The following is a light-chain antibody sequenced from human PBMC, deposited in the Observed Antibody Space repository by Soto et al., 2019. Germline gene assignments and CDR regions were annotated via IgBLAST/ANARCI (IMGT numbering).Light chain of an antibody. J-gene: IGKJ1*01. V-gene: IGKV3-20*01. CDR1: QSVSSNY. CDR3: QQYGSSPWT. Sequence: NEFPYSPGTLAFSHREKATLPCRASQSVSSNYLAWYQQKPGQAPRLLIYGASSRTTSIPDRFSGSGSGTDFTLTITRLEPEDFAVYYCQQYGSSPWTFGQGTKV. CDR2: GAS.